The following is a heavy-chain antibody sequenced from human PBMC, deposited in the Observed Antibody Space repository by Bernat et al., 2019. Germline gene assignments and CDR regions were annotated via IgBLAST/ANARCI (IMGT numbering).Heavy chain of an antibody. Sequence: QVQLQQWGAGLLKPSETLSLTCAVYGGSFSGYYWSWIRQPPGKGLEWIGEINHSGSTNYNPSLKSRVTISVDTSKNQFSLKLSSVTAADTAVYYWARYIAVAGTIEAGFDYWGQGTLVTVSS. D-gene: IGHD6-19*01. CDR2: INHSGST. V-gene: IGHV4-34*01. J-gene: IGHJ4*02. CDR1: GGSFSGYY. CDR3: ARYIAVAGTIEAGFDY.